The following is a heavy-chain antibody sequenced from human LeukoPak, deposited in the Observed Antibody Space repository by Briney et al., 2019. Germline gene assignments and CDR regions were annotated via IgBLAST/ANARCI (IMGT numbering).Heavy chain of an antibody. J-gene: IGHJ4*02. V-gene: IGHV3-30*02. D-gene: IGHD5-18*01. Sequence: GGSLRLSCAASGFTFSNYGMHWVRQAPGKGLEWVSFIRYDGRNKYYADSVKGRFTISRDNSKNTMYVQMNSLRAEDTAIYYCAKDQFMDTAMITGPTFDYWGQGTLVTVSS. CDR3: AKDQFMDTAMITGPTFDY. CDR1: GFTFSNYG. CDR2: IRYDGRNK.